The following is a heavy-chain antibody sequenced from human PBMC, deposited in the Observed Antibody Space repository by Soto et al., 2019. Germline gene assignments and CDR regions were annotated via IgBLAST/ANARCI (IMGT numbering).Heavy chain of an antibody. Sequence: ASVKVSCKASGYTFTSYYMHWVRQAPGQGLEWMGIINPSGGSTSYAQKFQGRVTINPDTSKNQFSLQLNSVTPEDTAVYYCARDLVSGSYYAWFDPWGQGTLVTVSS. CDR3: ARDLVSGSYYAWFDP. D-gene: IGHD1-26*01. V-gene: IGHV1-46*01. CDR2: INPSGGST. J-gene: IGHJ5*02. CDR1: GYTFTSYY.